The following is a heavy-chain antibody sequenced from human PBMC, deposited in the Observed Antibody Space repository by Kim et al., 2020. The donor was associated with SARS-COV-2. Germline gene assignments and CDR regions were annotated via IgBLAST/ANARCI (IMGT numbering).Heavy chain of an antibody. Sequence: GSPIYYADSVRRRFTISRDIAKKSLYLQMNNLRADDTALYYCARDRTTVRYWGQGTLVTVSS. CDR3: ARDRTTVRY. CDR2: GSPI. J-gene: IGHJ4*02. D-gene: IGHD4-17*01. V-gene: IGHV3-11*04.